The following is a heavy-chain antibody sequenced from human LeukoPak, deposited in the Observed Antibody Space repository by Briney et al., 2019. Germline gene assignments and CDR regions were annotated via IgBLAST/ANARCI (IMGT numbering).Heavy chain of an antibody. V-gene: IGHV3-23*01. D-gene: IGHD4-17*01. CDR2: ISGSGGST. CDR3: AMTTVTASYYYGLDV. J-gene: IGHJ6*02. CDR1: GFTFSSYA. Sequence: GGSLRLSCAASGFTFSSYAMTWVRQAPGKGLEWVSAISGSGGSTYYADSVKGRFTISRDNSKNTLYLQMNSLRAEDTAVYYCAMTTVTASYYYGLDVWGQGTTVTVSS.